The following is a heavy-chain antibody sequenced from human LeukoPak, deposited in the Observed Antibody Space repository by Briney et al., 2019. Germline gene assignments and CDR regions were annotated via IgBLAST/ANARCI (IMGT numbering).Heavy chain of an antibody. Sequence: ASVNVSCKASGYTFTSDAMNWVRQATGQGLEWMGWIDTNTGNPTYAQGFTGRFVFSLDTSVSTAYLQISSLKAEDTAVYYCARRSSKINDAFDIWGQGTMVTVSS. CDR2: IDTNTGNP. CDR3: ARRSSKINDAFDI. J-gene: IGHJ3*02. CDR1: GYTFTSDA. V-gene: IGHV7-4-1*02. D-gene: IGHD6-13*01.